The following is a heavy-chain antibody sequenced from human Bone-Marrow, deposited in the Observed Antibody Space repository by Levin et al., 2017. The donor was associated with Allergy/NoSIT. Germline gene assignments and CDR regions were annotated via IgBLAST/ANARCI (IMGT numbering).Heavy chain of an antibody. Sequence: SGPTLVKPTQTLTLTCTFSGFSLSTYGLGVGWIRQSPGKGLEWIGYVYFSGYTMYNPSLKSRVTISVDTSKNQVSLNVNSVTAADTAIYYCARDVGPTYGWFDPWGQGTLVTVS. CDR2: VYFSGYT. CDR3: ARDVGPTYGWFDP. D-gene: IGHD1-26*01. J-gene: IGHJ5*02. V-gene: IGHV4-61*08. CDR1: GFSLSTYGLG.